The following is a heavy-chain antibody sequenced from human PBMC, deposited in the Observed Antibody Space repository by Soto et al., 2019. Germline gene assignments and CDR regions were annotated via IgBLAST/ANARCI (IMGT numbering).Heavy chain of an antibody. J-gene: IGHJ1*01. D-gene: IGHD6-25*01. CDR1: EFTFSNYA. CDR3: AKGPSPSGGLERLAQ. V-gene: IGHV3-23*01. CDR2: ISGSGGTT. Sequence: GGSLRLSCAASEFTFSNYAMSWVRQAPGKGLEWVSGISGSGGTTYYADSVKGRFTISRDNSKNTLYLQMNSLRAEDTAVYYCAKGPSPSGGLERLAQWGQGTLVTVSS.